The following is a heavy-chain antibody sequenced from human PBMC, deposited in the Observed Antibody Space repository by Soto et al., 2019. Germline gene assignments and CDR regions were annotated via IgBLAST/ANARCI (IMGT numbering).Heavy chain of an antibody. D-gene: IGHD3-10*01. CDR3: ARVWGGAFDI. J-gene: IGHJ3*02. CDR2: IYYSGST. Sequence: QVQLQESGPGLVKPSETLSLTCTVSGGSISSYYWSWIRQPPGKGLEWIGYIYYSGSTNYNPSLTSXVXIXXATYKNQFSLKLSSVTAADTAVYYCARVWGGAFDIWGQGTMVTVSS. V-gene: IGHV4-59*01. CDR1: GGSISSYY.